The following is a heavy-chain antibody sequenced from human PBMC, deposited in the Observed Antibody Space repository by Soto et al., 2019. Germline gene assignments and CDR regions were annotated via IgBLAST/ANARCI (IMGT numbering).Heavy chain of an antibody. CDR2: IKQDGSEK. V-gene: IGHV3-7*05. CDR1: GFTFSIYW. J-gene: IGHJ6*02. D-gene: IGHD2-2*01. CDR3: ARDHYCSSTSCYVGPHMDV. Sequence: GGSLRLSCAASGFTFSIYWMSWFRQAPGKGLEWVANIKQDGSEKYYVDSVKGRFTISRDNAKNSLYLQMNSLRAEDTAVYYSARDHYCSSTSCYVGPHMDVWGQGTTVTV.